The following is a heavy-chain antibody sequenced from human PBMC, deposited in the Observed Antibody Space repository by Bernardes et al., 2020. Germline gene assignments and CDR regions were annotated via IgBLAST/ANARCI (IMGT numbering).Heavy chain of an antibody. J-gene: IGHJ6*02. CDR3: ARGRSITIFGVVIMKNGMDV. Sequence: SETLSLTCAVYGGSFSGYYWSWIRQPPGKGLEWIGEINHSGSTNYNPSLKSRVTISVDTSKNQFSLKLSPVTAADTAVYYCARGRSITIFGVVIMKNGMDVWGQVTTVTVSS. CDR2: INHSGST. D-gene: IGHD3-3*01. V-gene: IGHV4-34*01. CDR1: GGSFSGYY.